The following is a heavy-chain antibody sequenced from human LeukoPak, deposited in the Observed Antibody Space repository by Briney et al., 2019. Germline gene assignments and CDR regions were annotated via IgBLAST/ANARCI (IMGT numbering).Heavy chain of an antibody. D-gene: IGHD4-17*01. Sequence: QPGGSLRLSCAASGFTFSGSAMHWVRQSPGKGLEWVGRIRSKANDHATAYAASVRGRFTISRDDSKNTAYLQMNSLKTEDTAVYYCTRRLMTTVNDHWGQGTLVTVSS. CDR1: GFTFSGSA. J-gene: IGHJ4*02. CDR2: IRSKANDHAT. CDR3: TRRLMTTVNDH. V-gene: IGHV3-73*01.